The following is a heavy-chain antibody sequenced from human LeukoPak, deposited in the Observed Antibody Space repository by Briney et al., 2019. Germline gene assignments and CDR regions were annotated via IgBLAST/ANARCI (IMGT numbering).Heavy chain of an antibody. Sequence: ASVKVSCKASGYTFTSYAMNWVRQAPGQGLEWMGWINTNTGNPTYAQGFTGRFVFSLDTSVSTAYLQISSLKAEDTAVYYRARDEYCSGGSCYSSPLTYYYYYGMDVWGQGTTVTVSS. CDR1: GYTFTSYA. D-gene: IGHD2-15*01. J-gene: IGHJ6*02. CDR3: ARDEYCSGGSCYSSPLTYYYYYGMDV. V-gene: IGHV7-4-1*02. CDR2: INTNTGNP.